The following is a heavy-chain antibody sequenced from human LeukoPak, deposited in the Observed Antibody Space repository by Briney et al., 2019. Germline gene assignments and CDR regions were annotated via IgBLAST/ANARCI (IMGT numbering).Heavy chain of an antibody. J-gene: IGHJ4*02. CDR3: ASSLYSSSCLGY. CDR2: ISGSGGST. V-gene: IGHV3-23*01. D-gene: IGHD6-13*01. CDR1: GFTFSSYA. Sequence: GGSLRLSCAASGFTFSSYAMSWVRQAPGKGLEWVSAISGSGGSTYYADSVKGRFTISRDNAKNSLYLQMNSLRAEDTAVYYCASSLYSSSCLGYWGQGTLVTVSS.